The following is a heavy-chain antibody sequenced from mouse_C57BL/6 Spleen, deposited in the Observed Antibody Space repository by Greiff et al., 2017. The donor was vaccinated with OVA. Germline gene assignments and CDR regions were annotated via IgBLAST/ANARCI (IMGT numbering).Heavy chain of an antibody. CDR2: ISYDGSN. D-gene: IGHD2-3*01. Sequence: EVQLQQSGPGLVKPSQSLSLTCSVTGYSITSGYYWNWIRQFPGNKLEWMGYISYDGSNNYNPSLKNRISITRDTSKNQFFLKLNSVTTEDTATYYCARDAPNDGYGYWGQGTTLTVSS. CDR3: ARDAPNDGYGY. CDR1: GYSITSGYY. V-gene: IGHV3-6*01. J-gene: IGHJ2*01.